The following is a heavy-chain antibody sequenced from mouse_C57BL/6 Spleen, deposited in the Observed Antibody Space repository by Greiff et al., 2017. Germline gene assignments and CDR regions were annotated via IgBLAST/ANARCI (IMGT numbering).Heavy chain of an antibody. V-gene: IGHV1-80*01. D-gene: IGHD1-1*01. J-gene: IGHJ2*01. CDR2: IYPGDGDT. Sequence: QVQLKESGAELVKPGASVKISCKASGYAFSSYWMNWVKQRPGKGLEWIGQIYPGDGDTNYNGKCKGKATLTADKSSSTAYMQLSSLTSEDSAVYFCARGGYGSSYGYWGQGTTLTVSS. CDR3: ARGGYGSSYGY. CDR1: GYAFSSYW.